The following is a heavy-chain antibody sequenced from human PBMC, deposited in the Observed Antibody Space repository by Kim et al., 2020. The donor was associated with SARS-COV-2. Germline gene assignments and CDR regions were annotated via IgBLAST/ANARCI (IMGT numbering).Heavy chain of an antibody. Sequence: GGSLRLSCAASGFTFSSYAMSWVRQAPGKGLEWVSAISGSGGSTYYADSVKGRFTISRDNSKNTLYLQMNSLRAEDTAVYYCADTFGGVIAGSYLHYWGQGTLVTVSS. D-gene: IGHD3-16*02. V-gene: IGHV3-23*01. CDR2: ISGSGGST. CDR1: GFTFSSYA. J-gene: IGHJ4*02. CDR3: ADTFGGVIAGSYLHY.